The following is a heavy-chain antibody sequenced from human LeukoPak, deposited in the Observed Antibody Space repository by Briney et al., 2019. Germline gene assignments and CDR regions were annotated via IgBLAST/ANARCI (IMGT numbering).Heavy chain of an antibody. Sequence: PSETLSLTCVVYGGSLSDYHWRWIRQPPGKGLEWIGEISHSGSTNYNPSLKSRVTVSVDRSKNQFSLNLNSLTAADTAIYHCARVEIDAGGHVIDYWGQGTLVTVSS. D-gene: IGHD2-21*01. CDR2: ISHSGST. CDR3: ARVEIDAGGHVIDY. V-gene: IGHV4-34*01. CDR1: GGSLSDYH. J-gene: IGHJ4*02.